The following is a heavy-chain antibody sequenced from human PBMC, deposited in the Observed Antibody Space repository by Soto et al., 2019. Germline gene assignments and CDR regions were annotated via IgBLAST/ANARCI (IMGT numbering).Heavy chain of an antibody. CDR2: IIPIFRTA. J-gene: IGHJ6*02. Sequence: SLKVSCKPSGGTFSSYAISWVRQAPGQGLEWMGGIIPIFRTADYAQKFQGRVRITADESTSTAYMELSSLRSEDTAVYYCASVETQRYYYGMDVWGQGTTVTVSS. V-gene: IGHV1-69*13. D-gene: IGHD2-15*01. CDR1: GGTFSSYA. CDR3: ASVETQRYYYGMDV.